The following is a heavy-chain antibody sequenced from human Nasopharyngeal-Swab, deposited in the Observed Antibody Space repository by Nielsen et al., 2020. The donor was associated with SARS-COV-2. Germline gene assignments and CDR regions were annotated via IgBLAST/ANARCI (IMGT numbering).Heavy chain of an antibody. CDR3: ATAGNYRFDF. D-gene: IGHD3-16*02. CDR2: ISSSGSTI. CDR1: GFTFSSYE. Sequence: GGSLRLSCAASGFTFSSYEMNWVRQAPGKGLEWVSYISSSGSTIYYADSVKGRFTISRDNARNTLSLQMNSLRIEDTAVYYCATAGNYRFDFWGQGTQVTVSS. J-gene: IGHJ4*02. V-gene: IGHV3-48*03.